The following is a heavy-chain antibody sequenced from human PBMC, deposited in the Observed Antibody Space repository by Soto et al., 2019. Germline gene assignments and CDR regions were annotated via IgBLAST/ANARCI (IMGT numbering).Heavy chain of an antibody. D-gene: IGHD5-12*01. V-gene: IGHV4-31*03. Sequence: QVQLQESGPGLVKPSQTLSLTCTVSGGSISSGGYYWSWIRQHPGKGLEWIGYIYYSGSTYYNPSLKSRVTISVDTSKNQFSLKLSSVPASDTSVYYCARAGVDPDAFEIWGPGTMVTVSS. CDR1: GGSISSGGYY. CDR2: IYYSGST. J-gene: IGHJ3*02. CDR3: ARAGVDPDAFEI.